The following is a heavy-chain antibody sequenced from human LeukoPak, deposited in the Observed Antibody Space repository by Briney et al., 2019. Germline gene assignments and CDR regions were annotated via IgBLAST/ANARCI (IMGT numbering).Heavy chain of an antibody. CDR2: MNPNSGNT. J-gene: IGHJ6*02. CDR1: GYTFTSYD. V-gene: IGHV1-8*01. CDR3: AGKGLGYYGSGSYHYYYYGMDV. Sequence: ASVKVSCKASGYTFTSYDINWVRQATGQGREWMGWMNPNSGNTGYAQKFQGRVTMTRNTSISTAYMELSSLRSEDTAVYYCAGKGLGYYGSGSYHYYYYGMDVWGQGTTVTVSS. D-gene: IGHD3-10*01.